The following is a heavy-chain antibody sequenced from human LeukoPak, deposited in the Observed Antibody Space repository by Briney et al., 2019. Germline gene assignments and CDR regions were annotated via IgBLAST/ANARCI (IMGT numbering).Heavy chain of an antibody. J-gene: IGHJ4*02. Sequence: SETLSLTCTVSGGSISSGGYYWSWIRQPPGKGLEWIGEINHSGSTNYNPSLKSRVTISVDTSKNQFSLKLSSVTAADTAVYYCALYDSSGYYYVYWGQGTLVTVSS. CDR3: ALYDSSGYYYVY. D-gene: IGHD3-22*01. CDR2: INHSGST. V-gene: IGHV4-39*07. CDR1: GGSISSGGYY.